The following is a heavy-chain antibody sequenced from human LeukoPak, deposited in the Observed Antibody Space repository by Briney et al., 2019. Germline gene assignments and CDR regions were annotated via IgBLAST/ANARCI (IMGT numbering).Heavy chain of an antibody. CDR3: ARDRQFLTRAKGSAYGDYAEY. Sequence: ASVKVSCKASGYTFTSYGISWVRQAPGQGLEWMGWICAYNGNTNHAQKLQGRVTMTTDTSTSTDYMELRSLRSDDTAVYYCARDRQFLTRAKGSAYGDYAEYWGQGALVTVSS. D-gene: IGHD4-17*01. CDR2: ICAYNGNT. V-gene: IGHV1-18*01. J-gene: IGHJ4*02. CDR1: GYTFTSYG.